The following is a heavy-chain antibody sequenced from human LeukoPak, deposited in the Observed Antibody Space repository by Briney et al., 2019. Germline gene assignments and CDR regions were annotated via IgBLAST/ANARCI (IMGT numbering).Heavy chain of an antibody. CDR2: IWYDGSNQ. J-gene: IGHJ4*02. Sequence: PGGSLRLSCAASGFTFSNHGMHWVRQAPGKGLEWVAVIWYDGSNQYYADSVKGRFTISRDNSKNMVCLQMNSLRAEDTAVYYCAKGCDYGGQGTLVTVS. V-gene: IGHV3-33*06. CDR1: GFTFSNHG. CDR3: AKGCDY.